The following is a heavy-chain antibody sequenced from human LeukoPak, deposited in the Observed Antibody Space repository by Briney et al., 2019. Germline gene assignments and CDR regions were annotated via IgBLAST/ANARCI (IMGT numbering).Heavy chain of an antibody. V-gene: IGHV4-34*01. J-gene: IGHJ4*02. CDR1: GGSFSGYY. CDR2: INHSGST. D-gene: IGHD6-13*01. CDR3: ARVWGSSWPYCFDY. Sequence: SETLSLTCAVYGGSFSGYYWSWIRQPPGKGLEWIGEINHSGSTNYNPSLKSRVTISVDTSKNQFSLKLSSVTAADTAVYYCARVWGSSWPYCFDYWGQGTLVTVSS.